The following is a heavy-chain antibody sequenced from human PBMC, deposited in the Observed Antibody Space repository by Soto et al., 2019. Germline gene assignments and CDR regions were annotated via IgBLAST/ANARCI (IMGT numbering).Heavy chain of an antibody. CDR1: GYTFTGYY. J-gene: IGHJ4*02. D-gene: IGHD3-16*01. Sequence: QVQLVQSGAEVKKPGASVKVSCKASGYTFTGYYMHWVRQAPGQGLEWMGWINPNSGGTKYAQKFQGWVTMTRDTSISTAYMELSRLRSDDTAVYYCARTLDYGGPYYFDYWGQGTLVTVSS. CDR2: INPNSGGT. CDR3: ARTLDYGGPYYFDY. V-gene: IGHV1-2*04.